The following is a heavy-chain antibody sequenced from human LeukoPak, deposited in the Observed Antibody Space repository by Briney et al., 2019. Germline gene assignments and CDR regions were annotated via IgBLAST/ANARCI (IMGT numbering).Heavy chain of an antibody. J-gene: IGHJ4*02. CDR1: GFTFSDYW. CDR3: ASALTTVTPHFHY. CDR2: IDTDGSSA. V-gene: IGHV3-74*01. D-gene: IGHD4-17*01. Sequence: PGGSLRLSCAASGFTFSDYWMHWVRQAPGKGLLWVSRIDTDGSSATYADSVQGRFTISRDNAKNTVYLQMNSLRVEDTGVYYCASALTTVTPHFHYWGQGTLVTVSS.